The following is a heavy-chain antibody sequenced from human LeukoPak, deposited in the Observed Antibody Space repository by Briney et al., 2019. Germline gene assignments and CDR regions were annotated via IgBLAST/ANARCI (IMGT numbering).Heavy chain of an antibody. CDR3: ARETASTGWLKL. J-gene: IGHJ4*02. V-gene: IGHV3-11*06. CDR1: GFTFSDYY. D-gene: IGHD6-19*01. CDR2: ISRSGTYI. Sequence: PGGSLRLSCAASGFTFSDYYMSWIRQAPGKGLEWVSYISRSGTYIIYADFVKGRFTISRDNAKNSLYLQMNSLTSEDAALYYCARETASTGWLKLWGQGPLVTVS.